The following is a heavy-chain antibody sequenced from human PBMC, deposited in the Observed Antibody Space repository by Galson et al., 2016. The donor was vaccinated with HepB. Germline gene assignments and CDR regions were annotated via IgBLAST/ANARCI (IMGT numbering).Heavy chain of an antibody. CDR1: GFSLSTSAVG. Sequence: PALVKPTQTLTLTCTFSGFSLSTSAVGMQWIRQPPGKALEWLALIYWDDDKEYSPSLRSRLTITKDTSKNQVVLIMTNMDPEDTGTYYCAHSSGWTIDFWGHGTLVTVTS. CDR3: AHSSGWTIDF. J-gene: IGHJ4*01. V-gene: IGHV2-5*02. CDR2: IYWDDDK. D-gene: IGHD6-19*01.